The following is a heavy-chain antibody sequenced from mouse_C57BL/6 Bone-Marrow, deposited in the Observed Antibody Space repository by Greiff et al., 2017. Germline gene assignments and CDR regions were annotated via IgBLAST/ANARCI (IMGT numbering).Heavy chain of an antibody. J-gene: IGHJ4*01. V-gene: IGHV1-82*01. CDR2: IYPGDGDT. CDR1: GYAFSSSW. Sequence: VQVVESGPELVKPGASVKISCKASGYAFSSSWMNWVKQRPGKGLEWIGRIYPGDGDTNYNGKFKGKATLTADKSSSTAYMQLSSLTSEDSAVYFCARRFYYGTPMDYWGQGTSVTVSS. D-gene: IGHD1-1*01. CDR3: ARRFYYGTPMDY.